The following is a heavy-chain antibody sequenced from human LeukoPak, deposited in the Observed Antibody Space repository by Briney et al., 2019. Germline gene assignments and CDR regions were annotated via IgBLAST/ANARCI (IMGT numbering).Heavy chain of an antibody. V-gene: IGHV3-21*01. Sequence: GGSLRLSCAASGFTFSSYSMNWVRQAPGKGLEWVSSISSSSSYIYYADSVKGRFTISRDNAKNSLYLQMNSLRAEDTAVYYCATGLDIVVVVAAGAFDIWGQGTMVTVSS. CDR1: GFTFSSYS. CDR3: ATGLDIVVVVAAGAFDI. J-gene: IGHJ3*02. D-gene: IGHD2-15*01. CDR2: ISSSSSYI.